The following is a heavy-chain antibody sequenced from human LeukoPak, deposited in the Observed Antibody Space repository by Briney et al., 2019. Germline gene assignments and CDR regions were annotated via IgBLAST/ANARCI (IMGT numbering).Heavy chain of an antibody. Sequence: GGSLRLSCAASGFNFSSYTLNWVRQAPGKGLEWVSSITADGASIYYAGPVRGRFIISRDNAKELVFLQLNSLRAEDTAVYYCAKDTFYGTGLAWCDTWGQGTLVTVSS. CDR3: AKDTFYGTGLAWCDT. J-gene: IGHJ5*02. V-gene: IGHV3-21*01. CDR2: ITADGASI. CDR1: GFNFSSYT. D-gene: IGHD2/OR15-2a*01.